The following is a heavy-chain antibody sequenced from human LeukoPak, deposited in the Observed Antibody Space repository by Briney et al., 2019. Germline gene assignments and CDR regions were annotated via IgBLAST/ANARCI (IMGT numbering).Heavy chain of an antibody. D-gene: IGHD1-26*01. J-gene: IGHJ6*02. CDR1: GGSISSGGYY. V-gene: IGHV4-61*08. CDR2: IYYSGST. Sequence: SETLSLTCTVSGGSISSGGYYWSWIRQHPGKGLEWIGYIYYSGSTYYNPSLKSRVTISVDTSKNQFSLKLSSVTAADTAVYYCARDVRSNSGSYFYYYYGMDVWGQGTTVTVSS. CDR3: ARDVRSNSGSYFYYYYGMDV.